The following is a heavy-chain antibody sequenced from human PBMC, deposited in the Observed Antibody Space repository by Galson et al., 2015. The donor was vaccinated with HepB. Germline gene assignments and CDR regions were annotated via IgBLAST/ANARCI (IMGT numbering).Heavy chain of an antibody. V-gene: IGHV3-9*01. CDR1: GFTFDDYA. J-gene: IGHJ4*02. D-gene: IGHD4-17*01. Sequence: SLRLSCAASGFTFDDYAMHWVRQAPGKGLEWVSGISWNSGSIGYADSVKGRFTISRDNAKNSLYLQMNSLRAEDTALYYCAKVVDYGDFPYLLGYFDYWGQGTLVTVSS. CDR3: AKVVDYGDFPYLLGYFDY. CDR2: ISWNSGSI.